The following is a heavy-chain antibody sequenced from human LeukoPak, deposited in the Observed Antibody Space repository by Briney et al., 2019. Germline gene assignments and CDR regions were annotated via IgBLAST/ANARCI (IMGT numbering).Heavy chain of an antibody. V-gene: IGHV3-53*01. CDR1: GFTVSSNY. CDR2: IYSGGST. J-gene: IGHJ4*02. D-gene: IGHD3-22*01. CDR3: ASEGYDSSGYFFDY. Sequence: GGSLRLSCAASGFTVSSNYMSWVRQAPGKGLEWVSVIYSGGSTYYADSVKGRFTISRDNSKNTLYLQMNSLRAEDTAVYYCASEGYDSSGYFFDYWGQGTLVTVSS.